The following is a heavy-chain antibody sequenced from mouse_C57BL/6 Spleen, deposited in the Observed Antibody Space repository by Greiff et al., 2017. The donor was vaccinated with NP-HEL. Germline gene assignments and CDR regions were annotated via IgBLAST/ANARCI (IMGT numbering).Heavy chain of an antibody. CDR3: AAKAYGSSPAWFAY. J-gene: IGHJ3*01. CDR2: IYPGDGDT. Sequence: QVQLKESGAELVKPGASVKISCKASGYAFSSYWMNWVKQRPGKGLEWIGQIYPGDGDTNYNGKFKGKATLTADKSSSTAYMQLSSLTSEESAVNFWAAKAYGSSPAWFAYWGQGTLVTVSA. CDR1: GYAFSSYW. V-gene: IGHV1-80*01. D-gene: IGHD1-1*01.